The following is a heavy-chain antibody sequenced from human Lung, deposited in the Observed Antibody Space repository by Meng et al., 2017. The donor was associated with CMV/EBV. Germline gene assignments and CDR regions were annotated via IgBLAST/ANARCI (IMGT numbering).Heavy chain of an antibody. CDR1: GYTFSNYD. D-gene: IGHD2/OR15-2a*01. CDR2: MNPNRGNT. CDR3: ARGQVQCSTINCHDYRFSGMDV. J-gene: IGHJ6*02. Sequence: AXVXVSXXASGYTFSNYDIIWVRQASGQGLEWVGWMNPNRGNTAYAQKFQGRVTMTRDTSTSIAYMELSSLRSGDTAVYYCARGQVQCSTINCHDYRFSGMDVWGQGTXVTVSS. V-gene: IGHV1-8*01.